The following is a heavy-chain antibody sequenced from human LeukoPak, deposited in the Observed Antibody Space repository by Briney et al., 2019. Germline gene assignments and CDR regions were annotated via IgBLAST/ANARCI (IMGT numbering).Heavy chain of an antibody. CDR2: IIPIFGTA. Sequence: ASVKVSCKASGGTFSSYAISWVRQAPGQGLEWMGGIIPIFGTANYAQKFQGRVTITADESTSTAYMELRSLRSDDTAVYYCARDCSSTSCYSYYYMDVWGKGTTVTVSS. D-gene: IGHD2-2*02. CDR3: ARDCSSTSCYSYYYMDV. V-gene: IGHV1-69*01. CDR1: GGTFSSYA. J-gene: IGHJ6*03.